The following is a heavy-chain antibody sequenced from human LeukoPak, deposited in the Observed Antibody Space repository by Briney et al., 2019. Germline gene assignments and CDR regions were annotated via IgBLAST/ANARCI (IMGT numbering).Heavy chain of an antibody. V-gene: IGHV1-18*01. CDR1: GYTFTSYG. Sequence: ASVKVSCKASGYTFTSYGISWVRQAPGQGLEWMGWISAYNGNTNYAQKLQGRVTMTTDTSTSTAYMELSSLRSEDTAVYYCARAYSSGWYAYFDYWGQGTLVTVSS. CDR3: ARAYSSGWYAYFDY. J-gene: IGHJ4*02. CDR2: ISAYNGNT. D-gene: IGHD6-19*01.